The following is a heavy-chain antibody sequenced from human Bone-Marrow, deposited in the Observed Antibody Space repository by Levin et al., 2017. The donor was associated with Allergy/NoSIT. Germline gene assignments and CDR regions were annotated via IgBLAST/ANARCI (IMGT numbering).Heavy chain of an antibody. CDR1: GDTVSSNTDA. D-gene: IGHD1-26*01. V-gene: IGHV6-1*01. Sequence: SETLSLTCAISGDTVSSNTDAWNWIRQSPSRGFEWLGRTYYRSKWFYDYAVSVIGRININPDTTKNQFSLQLNSVTPEDTAVYYCARGWALDWGQGTLVVVSS. CDR2: TYYRSKWFY. CDR3: ARGWALD. J-gene: IGHJ4*02.